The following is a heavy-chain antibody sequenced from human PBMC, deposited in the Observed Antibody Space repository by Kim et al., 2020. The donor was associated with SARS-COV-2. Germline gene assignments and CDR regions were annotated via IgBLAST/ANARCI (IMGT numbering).Heavy chain of an antibody. CDR1: GFTFSSYW. V-gene: IGHV3-7*01. CDR3: AKYFDIWSGYKKYFLDY. CDR2: INPDGSEK. D-gene: IGHD3-3*01. Sequence: GGSLRLSCAASGFTFSSYWMNWVRQAPGKGLEWVANINPDGSEKYYVDSMKGRFTISRDNANNSLYLQMNSLRAEDTAVYYCAKYFDIWSGYKKYFLDYWGQGTLVTVSS. J-gene: IGHJ4*02.